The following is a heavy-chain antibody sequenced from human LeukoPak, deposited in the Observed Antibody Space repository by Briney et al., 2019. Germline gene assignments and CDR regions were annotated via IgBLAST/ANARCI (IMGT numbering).Heavy chain of an antibody. CDR2: IYTSGST. CDR1: GGSISSYY. CDR3: ARDTQASYYDFWSGYYTDYYYYMDV. Sequence: KPSETLSLTCTVSGGSISSYYWSWIRQPAGKGLEWIGRIYTSGSTNYNPSLKSRVTMSVDTSKNQFSLKLSSVTAADTAVYYCARDTQASYYDFWSGYYTDYYYYMDVWGKGTTVTVSS. V-gene: IGHV4-4*07. J-gene: IGHJ6*03. D-gene: IGHD3-3*01.